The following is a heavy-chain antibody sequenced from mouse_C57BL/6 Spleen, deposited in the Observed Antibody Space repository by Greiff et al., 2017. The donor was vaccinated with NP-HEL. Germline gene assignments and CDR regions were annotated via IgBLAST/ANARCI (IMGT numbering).Heavy chain of an antibody. CDR3: ARSDYYGSSYGAMDY. CDR1: GYTFTDYN. CDR2: INPNNGGT. Sequence: EVQLQQSGPELVKPGASVKIPCKASGYTFTDYNMDWVKQSHGKSLEWIGDINPNNGGTIYNQKFKGKATLTVDKSSSTAYMELRSLTSEDTAVYYCARSDYYGSSYGAMDYWGQGTSVTVSS. J-gene: IGHJ4*01. D-gene: IGHD1-1*01. V-gene: IGHV1-18*01.